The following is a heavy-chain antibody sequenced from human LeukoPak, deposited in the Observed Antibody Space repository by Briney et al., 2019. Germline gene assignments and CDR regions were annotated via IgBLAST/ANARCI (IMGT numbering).Heavy chain of an antibody. D-gene: IGHD6-13*01. Sequence: ASVKVSCKASGYTFTSYGFSWVRQAPGQGLEWMGWISAYNGNTNYVQKLQGRVTMTTDTYTSTAYMELRSLRSDDTAVYYCARGGVSNSWYRTPDYWGQGTLVTVSS. CDR2: ISAYNGNT. V-gene: IGHV1-18*01. J-gene: IGHJ4*02. CDR1: GYTFTSYG. CDR3: ARGGVSNSWYRTPDY.